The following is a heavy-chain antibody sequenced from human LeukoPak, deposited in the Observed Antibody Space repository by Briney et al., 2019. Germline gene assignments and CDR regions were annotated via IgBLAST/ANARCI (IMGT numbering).Heavy chain of an antibody. CDR3: ARFDYYDSSGTEYYFDY. D-gene: IGHD3-22*01. Sequence: GGSLRLSCAASGFTFSSYAMSWVRQAPGKGLEWVSGISGSGGGTDYADSVKGRFTISRDNSKNTLYLQMNSLRAEDTAVYYCARFDYYDSSGTEYYFDYWGQGTLVTVSS. CDR1: GFTFSSYA. CDR2: ISGSGGGT. V-gene: IGHV3-23*01. J-gene: IGHJ4*02.